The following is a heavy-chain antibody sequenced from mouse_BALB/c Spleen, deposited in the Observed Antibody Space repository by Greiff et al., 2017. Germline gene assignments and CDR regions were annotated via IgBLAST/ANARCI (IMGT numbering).Heavy chain of an antibody. V-gene: IGHV1-14*01. CDR1: GYTFTSYV. Sequence: VQLQQSGPELVKPGASVKMSCKASGYTFTSYVMHWVKQKPGQGLEWIGYINPYNDGTKYNEKFKGKATLTSDKSSSTAYMELSSLTSEDSAVYYCARSRGSSSLAWFAYWGQGTLVTVS. D-gene: IGHD1-1*01. CDR2: INPYNDGT. J-gene: IGHJ3*01. CDR3: ARSRGSSSLAWFAY.